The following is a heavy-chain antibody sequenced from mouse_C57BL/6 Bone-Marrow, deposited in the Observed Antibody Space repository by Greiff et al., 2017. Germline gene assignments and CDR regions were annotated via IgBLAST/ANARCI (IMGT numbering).Heavy chain of an antibody. CDR1: GYTFTNYW. D-gene: IGHD2-4*01. J-gene: IGHJ4*01. CDR3: ARSYDYDDYTMDY. CDR2: MHPNGGSP. V-gene: IGHV1-64*01. Sequence: QVQLQQPGAELVKPGASVKLSCKASGYTFTNYWMHWVKQRPGQGLEWIGMMHPNGGSPDYNEKFKGEATLSVDKSSRTAYMELSSLTSEDSAVYCCARSYDYDDYTMDYWGQGTSVTVSS.